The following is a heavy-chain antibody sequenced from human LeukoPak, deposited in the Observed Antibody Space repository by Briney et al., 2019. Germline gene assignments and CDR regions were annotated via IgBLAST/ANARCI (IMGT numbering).Heavy chain of an antibody. D-gene: IGHD3-22*01. CDR3: ARVSSGYLLDY. Sequence: PSETLSLTCAVYGGSFSGYYWSWIRQPPGKGLEWIGEINHSGSTNYNPSLKSRVTISVDTSKTQFSLKLSSVTAADTAVYYCARVSSGYLLDYWGQGTLVTVSS. CDR2: INHSGST. V-gene: IGHV4-34*01. J-gene: IGHJ4*02. CDR1: GGSFSGYY.